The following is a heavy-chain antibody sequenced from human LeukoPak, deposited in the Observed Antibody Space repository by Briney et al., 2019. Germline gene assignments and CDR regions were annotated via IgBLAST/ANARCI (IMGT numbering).Heavy chain of an antibody. CDR1: GGSISSGGYS. CDR2: IYHSGST. J-gene: IGHJ4*02. V-gene: IGHV4-30-2*01. CDR3: ARVDYYDSRNFDY. D-gene: IGHD3-22*01. Sequence: PSETLSLTCAVSGGSISSGGYSWSWIRQPPGKGLEWIGYIYHSGSTYYNPSLKSRVTISVDRSKNQFSLKLSSVTAADTAVYYCARVDYYDSRNFDYWGQGILVTVSS.